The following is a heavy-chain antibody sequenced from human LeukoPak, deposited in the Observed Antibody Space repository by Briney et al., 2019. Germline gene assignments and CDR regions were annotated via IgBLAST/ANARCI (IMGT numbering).Heavy chain of an antibody. CDR2: IYYSGSN. V-gene: IGHV4-59*01. Sequence: PSETLSLTCTVSGGSISSNYWSWIRQPPGKGLEWMGYIYYSGSNNYNPSLKSRVTISVDTSKNQFSLKLSSVTAADTAVYYCARDYYDSSGYSLHDAFDIWGQGTMVTVSS. J-gene: IGHJ3*02. CDR3: ARDYYDSSGYSLHDAFDI. CDR1: GGSISSNY. D-gene: IGHD3-22*01.